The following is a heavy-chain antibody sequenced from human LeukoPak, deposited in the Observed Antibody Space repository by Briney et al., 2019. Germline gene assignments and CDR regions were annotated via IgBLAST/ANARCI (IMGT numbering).Heavy chain of an antibody. CDR1: GFPLRTYG. V-gene: IGHV3-7*05. CDR3: ARDRGSSGPLYYFDY. CDR2: IKQDGSEK. D-gene: IGHD3-22*01. Sequence: GGALRLSCSAHGFPLRTYGMSWTRQAPGKGLEWVANIKQDGSEKYSVDSVKGRFTISRDNAKNSLYLQMNSLRAEDTAVYYCARDRGSSGPLYYFDYWGQGTLVTVSS. J-gene: IGHJ4*02.